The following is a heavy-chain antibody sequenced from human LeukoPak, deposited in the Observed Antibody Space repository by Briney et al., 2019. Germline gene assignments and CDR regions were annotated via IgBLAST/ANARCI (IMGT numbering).Heavy chain of an antibody. Sequence: PSETLSLTCGVYGGSYSDYYWSWIRQPPGKGLEWIGYIYYSGSTNYNPSLKSRVTISVDTSKNQFSLKLSSVTAADTAVYYCAGRYSYGPVAFDIWGQGTMVTVSS. J-gene: IGHJ3*02. CDR2: IYYSGST. D-gene: IGHD5-18*01. V-gene: IGHV4-59*01. CDR3: AGRYSYGPVAFDI. CDR1: GGSYSDYY.